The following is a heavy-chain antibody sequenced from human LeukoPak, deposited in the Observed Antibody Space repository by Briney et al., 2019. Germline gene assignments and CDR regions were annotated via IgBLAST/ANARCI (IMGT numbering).Heavy chain of an antibody. D-gene: IGHD3-22*01. Sequence: SETLSLTCTVSGGSISSSSYYWGWIRQPPGEGLEWIGSIYYSGSTYYNPSLKSRVTISVDTSKNQFSLKLSSVTAADTAVYYCARLLYYYDSSGYPDYWGQGTLVTVSS. CDR1: GGSISSSSYY. J-gene: IGHJ4*02. CDR3: ARLLYYYDSSGYPDY. CDR2: IYYSGST. V-gene: IGHV4-39*01.